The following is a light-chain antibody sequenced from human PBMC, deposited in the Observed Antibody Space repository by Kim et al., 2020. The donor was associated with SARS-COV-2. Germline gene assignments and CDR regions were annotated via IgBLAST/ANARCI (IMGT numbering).Light chain of an antibody. CDR3: QQYYSTLTWT. Sequence: TINCKSSQSVLYTSNNKNYLAWYQQKPGQHPKLLIYWASTRESGVPDRFSGSGSGTDFTLTISSLQAEDVAVYYCQQYYSTLTWTFGQGTKVEIK. CDR2: WAS. CDR1: QSVLYTSNNKNY. J-gene: IGKJ1*01. V-gene: IGKV4-1*01.